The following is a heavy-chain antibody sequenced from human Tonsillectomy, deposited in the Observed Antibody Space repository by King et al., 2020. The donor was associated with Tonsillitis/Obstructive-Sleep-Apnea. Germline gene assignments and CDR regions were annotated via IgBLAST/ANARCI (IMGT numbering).Heavy chain of an antibody. CDR2: ISAYNGNT. CDR3: VRVNYDSSGYYDGFDY. D-gene: IGHD3-22*01. Sequence: VQLVESGAEVKKPGASVKVSCKPSGYTFTSYGISWVRQAPGQGLEWMGWISAYNGNTNYAQKFQGRVTMTTDISTSKAYMELRSLRSDDTAMYYCVRVNYDSSGYYDGFDYWGQGTLVTVSS. CDR1: GYTFTSYG. J-gene: IGHJ4*02. V-gene: IGHV1-18*01.